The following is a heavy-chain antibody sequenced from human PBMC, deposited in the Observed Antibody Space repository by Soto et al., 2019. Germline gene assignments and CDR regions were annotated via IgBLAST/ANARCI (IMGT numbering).Heavy chain of an antibody. CDR3: ARGFGRFNY. CDR2: IDGSGTTK. CDR1: GFTFNDFE. V-gene: IGHV3-48*03. D-gene: IGHD3-10*01. Sequence: EVQLLESGGGLVQPGGSLRLSCGVSGFTFNDFETNWVRQAPGKGLEWLAYIDGSGTTKKYADSVRGRFPISRDNPNNSLFLQMSSLSAADTAIYYCARGFGRFNYWGQGTLVSVSS. J-gene: IGHJ4*02.